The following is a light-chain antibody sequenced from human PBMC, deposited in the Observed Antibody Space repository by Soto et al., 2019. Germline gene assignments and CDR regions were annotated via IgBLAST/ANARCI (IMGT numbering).Light chain of an antibody. CDR3: RQSYSPRLT. V-gene: IGKV1-39*01. J-gene: IGKJ4*01. Sequence: DIAMIQSPPSLSASVGDRITITCRASQSISSYLNWLQQKPGKAPNVLIFATSNLQSGVPSRFSGSGSGTDFTLTINSLQPEDSATYYCRQSYSPRLTFGGGTKVEV. CDR1: QSISSY. CDR2: ATS.